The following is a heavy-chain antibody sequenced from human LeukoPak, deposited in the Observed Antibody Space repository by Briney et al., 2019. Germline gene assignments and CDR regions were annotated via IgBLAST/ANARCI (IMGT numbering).Heavy chain of an antibody. CDR1: GFTFSSYA. Sequence: PGGSLRLSCAASGFTFSSYAMHWVRQAPGKGLEWVAVISYDGSNKYYADSVKGRFTISRDNSKNTLYLQMNSLRAEDTAVYYCARDDYSDIVVVPAAIRGFGYWGQGTLVTVSS. CDR2: ISYDGSNK. CDR3: ARDDYSDIVVVPAAIRGFGY. V-gene: IGHV3-30-3*01. D-gene: IGHD2-2*02. J-gene: IGHJ4*02.